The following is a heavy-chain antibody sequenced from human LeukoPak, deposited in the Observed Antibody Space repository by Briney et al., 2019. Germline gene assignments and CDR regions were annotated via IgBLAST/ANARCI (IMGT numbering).Heavy chain of an antibody. Sequence: GGSLRLSCAASGFTFSSYEMNWVRQAPGKGLEWVSYISSSGSTKYYADSVKGRFIISRENAKNSLYLQMNSLRAEDTAVYYCARVSRYSYGLGYYYYMDVWGKGTTVTVSS. J-gene: IGHJ6*03. D-gene: IGHD5-18*01. CDR3: ARVSRYSYGLGYYYYMDV. CDR1: GFTFSSYE. CDR2: ISSSGSTK. V-gene: IGHV3-48*03.